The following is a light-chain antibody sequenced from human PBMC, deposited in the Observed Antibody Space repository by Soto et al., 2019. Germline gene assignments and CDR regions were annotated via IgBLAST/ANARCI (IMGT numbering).Light chain of an antibody. CDR1: RSVNSY. CDR2: DAS. V-gene: IGKV3-11*01. Sequence: EIVLTQSPATLSLSPGERATLSCRASRSVNSYLAWYQQKPGQAPRLLISDASNRATGIPARFSVSGSGTDFTLTISSLEPEDFAVYCCQHRSEWPVCFGQGTRLESK. J-gene: IGKJ5*01. CDR3: QHRSEWPVC.